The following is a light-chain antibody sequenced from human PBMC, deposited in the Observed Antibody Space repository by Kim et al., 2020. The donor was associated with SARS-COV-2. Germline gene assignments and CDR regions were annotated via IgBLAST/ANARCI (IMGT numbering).Light chain of an antibody. CDR3: QQYEDFPYT. CDR2: DAS. CDR1: QGIANY. Sequence: SASVGDRVTITCQASQGIANYVTWYQQKAGKAPKVLIYDASGLETGVPSRFSGKGFGTQFTFTINNLQPEDIATYYCQQYEDFPYTFGQGTKLEI. J-gene: IGKJ2*01. V-gene: IGKV1-33*01.